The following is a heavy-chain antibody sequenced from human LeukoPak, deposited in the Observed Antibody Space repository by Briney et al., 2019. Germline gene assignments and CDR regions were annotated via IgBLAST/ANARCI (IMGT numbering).Heavy chain of an antibody. CDR2: INSDGSST. D-gene: IGHD3-22*01. CDR3: ARDQSDSSGYYLDY. V-gene: IGHV3-74*01. Sequence: GGSLRLSCAASGSTFSSYWMHWVRQAPGKGLVWVSRINSDGSSTSYADSVKGRFTISRDNAKNTLYLQMNSLRAEDTAVYYCARDQSDSSGYYLDYWGQGTLVTVSS. J-gene: IGHJ4*02. CDR1: GSTFSSYW.